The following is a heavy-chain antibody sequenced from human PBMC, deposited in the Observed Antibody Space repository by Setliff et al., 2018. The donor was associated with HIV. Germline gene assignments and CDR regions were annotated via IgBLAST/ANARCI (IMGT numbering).Heavy chain of an antibody. Sequence: PSETLSLTCAVYVGSFSGHYWIWIRRPPGKGLEWIGETNPSGSTKYNPSLKSRVTISVDRSKNQFSLKLTSVTAADTAVYYCARGQDLGATWTGYYYYYMDVWGKGTTVTVSS. CDR3: ARGQDLGATWTGYYYYYMDV. CDR2: TNPSGST. CDR1: VGSFSGHY. V-gene: IGHV4-34*01. D-gene: IGHD1-26*01. J-gene: IGHJ6*03.